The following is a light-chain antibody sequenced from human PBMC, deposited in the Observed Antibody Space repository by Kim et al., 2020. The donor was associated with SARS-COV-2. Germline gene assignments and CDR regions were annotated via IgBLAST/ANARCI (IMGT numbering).Light chain of an antibody. Sequence: GQSITFSCTRTSSDMSCYISVYWYHQHTANAHKVLIYGVMNRASGVSNRFSGSKSGDTASLTISRPEAEDEDDYYCSSYTSSNTLVFGGGTKLTVL. CDR3: SSYTSSNTLV. J-gene: IGLJ3*02. CDR2: GVM. CDR1: SSDMSCYIS. V-gene: IGLV2-14*03.